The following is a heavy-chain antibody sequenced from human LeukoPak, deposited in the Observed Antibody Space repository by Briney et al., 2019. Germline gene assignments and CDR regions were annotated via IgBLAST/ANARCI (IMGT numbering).Heavy chain of an antibody. CDR1: GFTFSSYA. CDR2: ISGCGGST. V-gene: IGHV3-23*01. J-gene: IGHJ4*02. Sequence: PGGSLRLSCAASGFTFSSYAMSWVRQAPGKGLEWVSAISGCGGSTYYADSVKGRFTISRDNSKNTLYLQMNSLRAEDTAVYYCAGNGVTMIVVVPPLGYWGQGTLVTPSA. D-gene: IGHD3-22*01. CDR3: AGNGVTMIVVVPPLGY.